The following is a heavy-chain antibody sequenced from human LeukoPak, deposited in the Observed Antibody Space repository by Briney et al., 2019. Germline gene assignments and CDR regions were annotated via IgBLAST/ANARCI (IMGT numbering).Heavy chain of an antibody. CDR1: GYTFTSYD. CDR2: MNPNSGNT. Sequence: GASVKVSCKASGYTFTSYDINWVRQATGQGLEWMGWMNPNSGNTGYAQKFQGRVTMTRNTSISTAYMELSSLRSEDTAVYYCARGPLGRYGGNSLYYYYMDVWGKGTTITVSS. J-gene: IGHJ6*03. D-gene: IGHD4-23*01. CDR3: ARGPLGRYGGNSLYYYYMDV. V-gene: IGHV1-8*01.